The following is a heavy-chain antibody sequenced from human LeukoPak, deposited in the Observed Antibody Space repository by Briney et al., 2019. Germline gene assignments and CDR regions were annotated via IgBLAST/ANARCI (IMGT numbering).Heavy chain of an antibody. D-gene: IGHD4-17*01. V-gene: IGHV4-34*01. CDR1: GGSFSGYY. CDR3: ARGYGDLRPSPKIYYYYMDV. Sequence: PSETLSLTCAVYGGSFSGYYWSWIRQPPGKGLEWIGEINHSGSTNYNPSLKSRVTISVDTSKNQFSLKLSSVTAADTAVYYCARGYGDLRPSPKIYYYYMDVWGKGTTVTVSS. CDR2: INHSGST. J-gene: IGHJ6*03.